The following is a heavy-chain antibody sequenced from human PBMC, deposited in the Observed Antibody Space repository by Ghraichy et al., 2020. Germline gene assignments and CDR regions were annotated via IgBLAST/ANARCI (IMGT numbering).Heavy chain of an antibody. CDR2: IYYSGST. Sequence: SETLSLTCTVSGGSITSSYWSWIRQPPGKGLEWIGYIYYSGSTNYNPSLKSRVTISLDRSKNQCSLKLTSVTAADTAVYYCARGPAYGDYPYYFDYWGQGTLVTVSS. CDR3: ARGPAYGDYPYYFDY. V-gene: IGHV4-59*01. J-gene: IGHJ4*02. CDR1: GGSITSSY. D-gene: IGHD4-17*01.